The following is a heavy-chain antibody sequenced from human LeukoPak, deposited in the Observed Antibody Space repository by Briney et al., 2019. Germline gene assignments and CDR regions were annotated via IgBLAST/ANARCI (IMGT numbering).Heavy chain of an antibody. CDR2: IRSKAYGGTT. CDR3: TRGSGEGGSREGFDY. D-gene: IGHD3-3*01. Sequence: GGSLRLSCTASGFTFGDYAMSWVRQAPGKALEWVGFIRSKAYGGTTEYAASVKGRFTISRDDSKSIAYLQMNSLKTEDTAVYYCTRGSGEGGSREGFDYWGQGTLVTVSS. V-gene: IGHV3-49*04. CDR1: GFTFGDYA. J-gene: IGHJ4*02.